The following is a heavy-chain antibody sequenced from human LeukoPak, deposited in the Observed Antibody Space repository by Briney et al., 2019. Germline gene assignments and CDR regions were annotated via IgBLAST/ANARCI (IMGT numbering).Heavy chain of an antibody. V-gene: IGHV3-23*01. J-gene: IGHJ4*02. CDR3: CQRVTSNDF. D-gene: IGHD2-2*01. Sequence: GGSLRLSCAASGFTFSANAMSWVRQAPGKGLEWVSSINVGGDTTYYPDSVKGRFTVSRDNSKNTVSLQMNSLRAEDSALYYCCQRVTSNDFWGQGTLVTVSS. CDR2: INVGGDTT. CDR1: GFTFSANA.